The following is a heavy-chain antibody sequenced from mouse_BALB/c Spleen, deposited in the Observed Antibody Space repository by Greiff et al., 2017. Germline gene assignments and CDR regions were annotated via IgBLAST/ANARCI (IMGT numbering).Heavy chain of an antibody. V-gene: IGHV5-4*02. D-gene: IGHD1-1*01. J-gene: IGHJ2*01. CDR3: ARDPSHSYGSSWDY. CDR2: ISDGGSYT. Sequence: EVKLMESGGGLVKPGGSLKLSCAASGFTFSDYYMYWVRQTPEKRLEWVATISDGGSYTYYPDSVKGRFTISRDNAKNNLYLQMSSLKSEDTAMYYCARDPSHSYGSSWDYWGQGTTLTVSS. CDR1: GFTFSDYY.